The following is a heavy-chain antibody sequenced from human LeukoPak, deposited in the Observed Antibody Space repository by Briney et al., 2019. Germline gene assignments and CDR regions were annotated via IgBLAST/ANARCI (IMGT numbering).Heavy chain of an antibody. J-gene: IGHJ6*02. V-gene: IGHV4-61*05. CDR3: ARHGGISSGIRWYNPYYYYYGMDV. Sequence: PSETLSLTCTVSGGSISSSSYYWSWIRQPPGKGLEWIGYIYYSGSTNYNPSLKSRVTISVDTSKNQFSLKLSSVTAADTAVYYCARHGGISSGIRWYNPYYYYYGMDVWGQGTTVTVSS. D-gene: IGHD4-23*01. CDR1: GGSISSSSYY. CDR2: IYYSGST.